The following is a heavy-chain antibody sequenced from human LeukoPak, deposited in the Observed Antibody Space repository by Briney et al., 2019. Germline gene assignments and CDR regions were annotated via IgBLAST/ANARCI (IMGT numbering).Heavy chain of an antibody. Sequence: GGSLRLSCAASGFTFSSYGMHWVRQAPGKGLEWVTFIRDDGSFKYYADSVKGRFTISRDNSKNTLYVQMNSLRVEDTAVYYCAKAPAYCGGDCYSDYWGQGTLVTVSS. CDR3: AKAPAYCGGDCYSDY. D-gene: IGHD2-21*01. V-gene: IGHV3-30*02. CDR1: GFTFSSYG. J-gene: IGHJ4*02. CDR2: IRDDGSFK.